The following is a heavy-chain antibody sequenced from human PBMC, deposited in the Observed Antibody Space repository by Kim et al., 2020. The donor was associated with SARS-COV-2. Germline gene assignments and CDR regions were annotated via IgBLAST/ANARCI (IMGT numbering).Heavy chain of an antibody. Sequence: NYTPSLKSRVTISEDASNNQFSLKLSSVTAADTAVYYCAIDSTTRGWFDPWGQGTLVTVSS. J-gene: IGHJ5*02. CDR3: AIDSTTRGWFDP. V-gene: IGHV4-59*01. D-gene: IGHD4-17*01.